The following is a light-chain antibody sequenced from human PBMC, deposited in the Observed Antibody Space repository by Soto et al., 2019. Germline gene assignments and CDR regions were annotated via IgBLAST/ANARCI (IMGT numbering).Light chain of an antibody. V-gene: IGLV2-8*01. Sequence: QSALTQTPSATGSLGQSVTISCTGTSSDVRRYNYVSWYQQHPGKAPRLMIYDFIKRPSGVPDRFSGSKSGNTASLTVSGRQAEDDGDYYCRSNAGRRVIFGGGTQLTVL. CDR2: DFI. CDR3: RSNAGRRVI. J-gene: IGLJ2*01. CDR1: SSDVRRYNY.